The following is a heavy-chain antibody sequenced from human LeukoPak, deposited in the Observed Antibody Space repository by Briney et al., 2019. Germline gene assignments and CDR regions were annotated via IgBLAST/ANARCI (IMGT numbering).Heavy chain of an antibody. V-gene: IGHV3-23*01. D-gene: IGHD3-22*01. CDR2: ISGSGGST. J-gene: IGHJ5*02. CDR1: GFIFSSYA. Sequence: GGSLRLSCAASGFIFSSYAMSWVRQAPGKGLEWVSAISGSGGSTYYADSVKGRFTISRDNSKNTLYLQMNSLRAEDTAVYYCAKDYYYYDSSGYYEGPWFDPWGQGTLVTVSS. CDR3: AKDYYYYDSSGYYEGPWFDP.